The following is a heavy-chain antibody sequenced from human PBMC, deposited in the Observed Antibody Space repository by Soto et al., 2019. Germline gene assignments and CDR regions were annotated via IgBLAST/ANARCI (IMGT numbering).Heavy chain of an antibody. CDR2: ILPIVGTA. V-gene: IGHV1-69*04. D-gene: IGHD4-17*01. CDR1: GGTFSTSY. J-gene: IGHJ3*02. CDR3: ARGNEYGGTSDAYDI. Sequence: QVQLVQSGAEVKKPGSSVKVSCKASGGTFSTSYINWLRQAHGQRPEWMGNILPIVGTADYAQKFRDSVTIPADKSTNIAYMVLRSLFSADASVYYCARGNEYGGTSDAYDIWGKGTVVTVSS.